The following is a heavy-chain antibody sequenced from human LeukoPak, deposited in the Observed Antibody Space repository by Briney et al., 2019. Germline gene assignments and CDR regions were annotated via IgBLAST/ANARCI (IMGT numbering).Heavy chain of an antibody. CDR1: GGTFSSYA. J-gene: IGHJ6*03. CDR3: ATKVEYSSDPQKLEYYYYYMDV. Sequence: GASVKVSCKASGGTFSSYAISWVRQAPGQGLEWMGGIIPIFGTANYAQKFQGRVTITTDESTSTAYMELSSLRSEDTAVYYCATKVEYSSDPQKLEYYYYYMDVWGKGTTVTVSS. D-gene: IGHD6-6*01. V-gene: IGHV1-69*05. CDR2: IIPIFGTA.